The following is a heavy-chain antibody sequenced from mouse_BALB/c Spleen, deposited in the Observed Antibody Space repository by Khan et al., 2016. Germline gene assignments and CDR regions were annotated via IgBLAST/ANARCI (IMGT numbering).Heavy chain of an antibody. CDR1: GFTFSSYA. Sequence: EVELVESGGGVVKPGGSLKFSCAASGFTFSSYAMSWVRQTPEKRLEWVASISSGGTTYYPDSVKGRFTISRDDARNILYLQMNSLRSEDTAIYYCAREEDALDYWGQGTSVTVSS. CDR3: AREEDALDY. CDR2: ISSGGTT. J-gene: IGHJ4*01. V-gene: IGHV5-6-5*01.